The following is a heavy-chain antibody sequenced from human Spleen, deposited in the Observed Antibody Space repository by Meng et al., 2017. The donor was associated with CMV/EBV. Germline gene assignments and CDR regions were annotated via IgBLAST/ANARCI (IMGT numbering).Heavy chain of an antibody. CDR2: ISSSSVYI. Sequence: ASGFTFNSYSMNWVRQAPGRGLEWVSSISSSSVYIYYADSLKGRFTVSRDNAKNSLYLQMDSLRADDTAVYFCARAKGYSGYDRIDSWGQGTLVTVSS. CDR3: ARAKGYSGYDRIDS. D-gene: IGHD5-12*01. V-gene: IGHV3-21*01. CDR1: GFTFNSYS. J-gene: IGHJ4*02.